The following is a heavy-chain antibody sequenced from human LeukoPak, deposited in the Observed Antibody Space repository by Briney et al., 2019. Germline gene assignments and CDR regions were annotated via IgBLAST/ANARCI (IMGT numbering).Heavy chain of an antibody. V-gene: IGHV1-2*02. D-gene: IGHD2-2*01. CDR2: INPYSGGT. CDR1: GYTFTGYY. J-gene: IGHJ4*02. Sequence: GASVKVSCKASGYTFTGYYMHWVRQAPGQGLEWMGWINPYSGGTNYAQKFQGRVTMTRDTSISTAYMELSRLRSDDTAVYYCVRDRTKYCSSTSCPLDYWGLGTLVTVSS. CDR3: VRDRTKYCSSTSCPLDY.